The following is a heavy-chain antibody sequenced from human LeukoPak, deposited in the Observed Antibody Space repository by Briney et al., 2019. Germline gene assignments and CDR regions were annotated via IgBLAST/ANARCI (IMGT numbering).Heavy chain of an antibody. CDR1: GGSFGDFA. D-gene: IGHD1-14*01. V-gene: IGHV1-69*05. CDR3: AATSIIFNWFDP. CDR2: SCPMSDTK. Sequence: SVKVSCKASGGSFGDFAIIWVRQAPGHGLEWMGRSCPMSDTKDYAQKFQGRVTFPTDESTTTAHMELSNLSPEDTAVYYCAATSIIFNWFDPWGQGTLVTVSS. J-gene: IGHJ5*02.